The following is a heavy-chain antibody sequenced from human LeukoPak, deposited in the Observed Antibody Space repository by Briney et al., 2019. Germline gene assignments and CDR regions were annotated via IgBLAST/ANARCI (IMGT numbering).Heavy chain of an antibody. CDR2: ISTSGAKT. Sequence: PGGSLRLSCAASGFTFSSYAMSWVRQAPGKGLEWVSSISTSGAKTYYADSVKGRFTISRDNTKNLLYLEMNSLRAEDTAMYFCVRDVGAVRGEVYFDYWGQGTLVTVSS. D-gene: IGHD3-10*01. CDR1: GFTFSSYA. CDR3: VRDVGAVRGEVYFDY. V-gene: IGHV3-23*01. J-gene: IGHJ4*02.